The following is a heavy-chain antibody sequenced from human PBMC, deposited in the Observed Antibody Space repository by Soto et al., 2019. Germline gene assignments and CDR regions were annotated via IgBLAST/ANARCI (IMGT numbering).Heavy chain of an antibody. CDR1: GFTFSSYA. CDR2: ISGSGGST. Sequence: EVQLLESGGGLVQPGGSLRLSCAASGFTFSSYAMSWVRQAPGKGLEWVSAISGSGGSTYYADSVKGRFTISRDNSKNTLYLQMNSLRAEDTAVYYCETVLCIRHAFDIWGQGPMVTVSS. V-gene: IGHV3-23*01. CDR3: ETVLCIRHAFDI. D-gene: IGHD3-3*02. J-gene: IGHJ3*02.